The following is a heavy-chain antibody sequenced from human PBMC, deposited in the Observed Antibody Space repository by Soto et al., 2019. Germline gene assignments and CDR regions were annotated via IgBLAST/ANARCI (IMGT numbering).Heavy chain of an antibody. V-gene: IGHV1-69*01. CDR3: ASSSGVSWYGDF. J-gene: IGHJ4*02. CDR2: TIPVSGTT. D-gene: IGHD6-13*01. Sequence: QVQLVQSGAEVRKPESSVKVSCHSSGDSFNDYPVTWVRQAPGQGLEWMGGTIPVSGTTNYAQEFQGRVTITADVSTTTVYMELSSLKYEDTALYYWASSSGVSWYGDFWGQGTLVTVSS. CDR1: GDSFNDYP.